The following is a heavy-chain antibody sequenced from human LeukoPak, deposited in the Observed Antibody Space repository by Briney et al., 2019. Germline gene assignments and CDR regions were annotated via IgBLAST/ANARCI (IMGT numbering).Heavy chain of an antibody. J-gene: IGHJ4*02. D-gene: IGHD1-1*01. CDR3: ARWLEPFDY. CDR2: IYHSGST. CDR1: GFTFSSYW. Sequence: PGGSLRLSCAASGFTFSSYWMSWIRQPPGKGLEWIGSIYHSGSTYYNPSLKSRVTISVDTSKNQFSLKLSSVTAADTAVYYCARWLEPFDYWGQGTLVTVSS. V-gene: IGHV4-38-2*01.